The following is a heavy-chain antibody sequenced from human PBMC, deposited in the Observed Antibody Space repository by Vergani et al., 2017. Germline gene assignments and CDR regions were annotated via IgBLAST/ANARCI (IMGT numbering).Heavy chain of an antibody. Sequence: QVQLQQWGAGLLKPSETLSLTCAVYGGSFSGYYWSWIRQPPGKGLEWIGEINHSGSTNYNPSLKSRVTISVDTSKNQFSLKLSSVTAADTGVYYCARRYCSGGSCYWRGTFDYWGQGTLVTVSS. CDR2: INHSGST. D-gene: IGHD2-15*01. CDR3: ARRYCSGGSCYWRGTFDY. J-gene: IGHJ4*02. V-gene: IGHV4-34*01. CDR1: GGSFSGYY.